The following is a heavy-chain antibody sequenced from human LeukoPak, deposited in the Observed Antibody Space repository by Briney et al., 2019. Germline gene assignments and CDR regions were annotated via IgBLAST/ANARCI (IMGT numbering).Heavy chain of an antibody. V-gene: IGHV4-31*03. J-gene: IGHJ4*02. Sequence: KASETLSLTCTVSGGSISSGGYYWSWIRQHPGKGLEWIGYIYYSGSTYYNPSLKSRVTISVDTSKNQFSLKLSSVTAADTAVYYCARQGDYYDSSGYYYFDYWGQGTLVTVSS. D-gene: IGHD3-22*01. CDR1: GGSISSGGYY. CDR2: IYYSGST. CDR3: ARQGDYYDSSGYYYFDY.